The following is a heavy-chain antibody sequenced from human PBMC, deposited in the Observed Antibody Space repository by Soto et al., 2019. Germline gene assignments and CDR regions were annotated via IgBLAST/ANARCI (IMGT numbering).Heavy chain of an antibody. V-gene: IGHV1-46*04. D-gene: IGHD4-4*01. CDR2: INTFDGSA. J-gene: IGHJ4*02. CDR3: ARDYLSSKLALGYFDY. CDR1: GYNFISHH. Sequence: QVQLVQSGAEVTKPGASVRLSCKASGYNFISHHIHWVRQAPGQGLEWMGFINTFDGSATHAQKLQGRLIMTRDLSTITVYMELSSLRSEDAAIYYCARDYLSSKLALGYFDYWGQGALVTVSA.